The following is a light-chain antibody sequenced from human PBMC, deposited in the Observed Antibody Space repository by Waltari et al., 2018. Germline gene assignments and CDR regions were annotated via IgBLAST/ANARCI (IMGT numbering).Light chain of an antibody. CDR2: DVS. Sequence: QSALTQPASVSGSPGQSITISCTGTSSDIGGYNYVSWYQQHPGKAPKLMIYDVSKRPSGVSNRFSGSKSGNTVSLNISGLQTVDEADYYCSSYTSSSSRVFGTGTKVTVL. CDR3: SSYTSSSSRV. CDR1: SSDIGGYNY. V-gene: IGLV2-14*01. J-gene: IGLJ1*01.